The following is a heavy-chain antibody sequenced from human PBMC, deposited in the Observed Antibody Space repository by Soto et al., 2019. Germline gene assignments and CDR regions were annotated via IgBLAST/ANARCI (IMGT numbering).Heavy chain of an antibody. J-gene: IGHJ4*02. D-gene: IGHD6-13*01. Sequence: QVHLVESGGGLVRPGGSLRLSCAASGFTFSDYYMSWIRQVPGKGLEWVAYISGTSDSIPYADSVKGRFTISRDNAKNSLYLQMSSLRAEDTAVYYCARVVVLTAAGSTDYWGQGTLVTVSS. CDR3: ARVVVLTAAGSTDY. CDR2: ISGTSDSI. CDR1: GFTFSDYY. V-gene: IGHV3-11*06.